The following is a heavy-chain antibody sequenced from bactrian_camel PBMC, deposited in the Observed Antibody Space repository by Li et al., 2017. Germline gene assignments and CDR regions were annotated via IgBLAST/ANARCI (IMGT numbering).Heavy chain of an antibody. V-gene: IGHV3S63*01. CDR1: GYAPRFYC. J-gene: IGHJ6*01. Sequence: HVQLVESGGGSVQAGGSLKLSCAAAGYAPRFYCMGWFRQAVGKEREPVAAILGGNARTYYIDSVKGRFTISRDSSKNTIYLQMNSLKPEDTAMYYCAARGPYCYTKLSVRDFTYWGQGTQVTVS. D-gene: IGHD2*01. CDR2: ILGGNART. CDR3: AARGPYCYTKLSVRDFTY.